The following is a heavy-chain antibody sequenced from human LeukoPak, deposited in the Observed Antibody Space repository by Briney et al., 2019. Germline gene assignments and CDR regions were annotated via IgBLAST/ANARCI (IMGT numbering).Heavy chain of an antibody. Sequence: GGSLRLSCAASGFTFSSYSMNWVRQAPGKGLEWVSYISSSSSTIYYADSVKGRFTISRDNAKNSLYLQMNSLRAEDTAVYYCAKHVSSSWFSAFDYWGQGTLVTVSS. CDR2: ISSSSSTI. CDR1: GFTFSSYS. CDR3: AKHVSSSWFSAFDY. D-gene: IGHD6-13*01. J-gene: IGHJ4*02. V-gene: IGHV3-48*01.